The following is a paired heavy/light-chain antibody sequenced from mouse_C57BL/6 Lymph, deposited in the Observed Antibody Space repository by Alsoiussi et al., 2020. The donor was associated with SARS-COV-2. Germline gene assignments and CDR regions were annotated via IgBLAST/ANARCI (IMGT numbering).Heavy chain of an antibody. Sequence: QVQLQQPGAELVKPGASVKMSCKASGYTFTSYWMHWVKQRPGQGLEWIGRIHPSDSDTNYNQKFKGKATLTVDKSSSTAYMQLSSLTSEDSAVYYCAISPPNWWFAYWGQGTLVTVSA. CDR2: IHPSDSDT. V-gene: IGHV1-74*01. D-gene: IGHD4-1*01. CDR1: GYTFTSYW. J-gene: IGHJ3*01. CDR3: AISPPNWWFAY.
Light chain of an antibody. CDR3: ALWYSNHWV. Sequence: QAVVTQESALTTSPGETVTLTCRSSTGALTTSNYANWVQEKPDHLFTGLIGGTNNRAPGVPARFSGSLIGDKAALTITGAQTEDEAIYFCALWYSNHWVFGGGTKLTVL. V-gene: IGLV1*01. CDR1: TGALTTSNY. CDR2: GTN. J-gene: IGLJ1*01.